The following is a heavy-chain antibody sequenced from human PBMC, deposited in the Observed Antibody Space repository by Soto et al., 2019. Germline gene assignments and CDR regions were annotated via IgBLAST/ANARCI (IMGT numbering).Heavy chain of an antibody. J-gene: IGHJ6*02. V-gene: IGHV3-9*01. CDR2: ISWNSGSI. D-gene: IGHD3-22*01. Sequence: GGSLRLSCAASGFTFDDYAVHWVRQAPGKGLEWVSGISWNSGSIGYADSVKGRFTISRDNAKNSLYLQMNSLRAEDTALYYCAKDITYDSSGRSYGMDVWGQGTTVTVSS. CDR3: AKDITYDSSGRSYGMDV. CDR1: GFTFDDYA.